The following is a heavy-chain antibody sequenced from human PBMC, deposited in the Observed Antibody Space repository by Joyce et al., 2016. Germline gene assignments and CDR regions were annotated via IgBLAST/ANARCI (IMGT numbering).Heavy chain of an antibody. Sequence: QAQLMQSGAEVRKPGASVKVSCKASGYDFSAYYLHWVRPAPRQGLEWMGGINHNTGGTKYPQRLQGRVTMTRDPSNSTAYMELSGLRSDDTAVYYCAKGRSGSYSWFDPWGQGTLVTVSS. CDR2: INHNTGGT. CDR3: AKGRSGSYSWFDP. J-gene: IGHJ5*02. D-gene: IGHD1-26*01. CDR1: GYDFSAYY. V-gene: IGHV1-2*02.